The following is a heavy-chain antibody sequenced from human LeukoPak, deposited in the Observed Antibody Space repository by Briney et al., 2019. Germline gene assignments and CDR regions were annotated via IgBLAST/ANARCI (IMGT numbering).Heavy chain of an antibody. J-gene: IGHJ4*02. CDR3: ARGSGGYDDFDY. CDR2: IYYSGST. CDR1: GGSISSYY. Sequence: SETLSLTCTVSGGSISSYYWSWIRQPPGKGLEWIGYIYYSGSTNYNPSLESRVTISVDTSKNQFSLKLSSVTAADTAVYYCARGSGGYDDFDYWGQGTLVTVSS. D-gene: IGHD5-12*01. V-gene: IGHV4-59*01.